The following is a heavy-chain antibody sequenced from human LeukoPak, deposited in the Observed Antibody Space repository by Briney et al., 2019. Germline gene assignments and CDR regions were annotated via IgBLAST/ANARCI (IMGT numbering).Heavy chain of an antibody. CDR1: GASISGGTYY. V-gene: IGHV4-39*01. J-gene: IGHJ4*02. CDR2: IYYTGST. CDR3: ARRGGSGRAFDY. Sequence: SETLSLTCSVSGASISGGTYYWGWVRQPPGRGLEWIGSIYYTGSTYDNPSLKSRVTISVDTSKNQLSLKLSSVTAADTAVYYCARRGGSGRAFDYWGQGTLVTVSS. D-gene: IGHD1-26*01.